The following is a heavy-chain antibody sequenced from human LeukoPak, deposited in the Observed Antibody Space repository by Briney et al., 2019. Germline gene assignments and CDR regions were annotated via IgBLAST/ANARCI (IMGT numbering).Heavy chain of an antibody. CDR2: IYSGGST. Sequence: GGSLRLSCAASGFTVSSNYMSWVRQAPGKGLEWVSVIYSGGSTYYADSVKGRFTISRDNAKNTLYLQMNSLRAEDTAVYYCARAQVGVDAFDIWGQGTMVTVSS. D-gene: IGHD1-26*01. J-gene: IGHJ3*02. V-gene: IGHV3-66*01. CDR3: ARAQVGVDAFDI. CDR1: GFTVSSNY.